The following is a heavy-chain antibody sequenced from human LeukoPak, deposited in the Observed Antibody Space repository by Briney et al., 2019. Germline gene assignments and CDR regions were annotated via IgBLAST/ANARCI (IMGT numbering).Heavy chain of an antibody. CDR3: ATRPRDSSGYYLGAFDG. V-gene: IGHV3-23*01. CDR1: GFTFSSYA. J-gene: IGHJ3*01. Sequence: GGSLRLSCAASGFTFSSYAMAWVRQAPGKGLDWVSVIGAGGADTYYSDSAKGRFTVSRDNSKDTLFLHMSSLRAEDTAVYFCATRPRDSSGYYLGAFDGWGQGTTVTVSS. D-gene: IGHD3-22*01. CDR2: IGAGGADT.